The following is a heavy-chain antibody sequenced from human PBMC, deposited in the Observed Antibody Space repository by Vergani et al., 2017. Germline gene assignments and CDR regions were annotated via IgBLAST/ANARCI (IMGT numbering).Heavy chain of an antibody. CDR3: ARVASGSRVRGVIITAPLDY. J-gene: IGHJ4*02. CDR2: IYHSGST. Sequence: QVQLQESGPGLVKPSQTLSLTCTVSGGSISSGGYSWSWIRQPPGKGLEWIGYIYHSGSTYYNPSLKSRVTISVDRSKNQFSLKLSSVTAADTAVYYCARVASGSRVRGVIITAPLDYWGQGTLVTVSS. D-gene: IGHD3-10*01. CDR1: GGSISSGGYS. V-gene: IGHV4-30-2*01.